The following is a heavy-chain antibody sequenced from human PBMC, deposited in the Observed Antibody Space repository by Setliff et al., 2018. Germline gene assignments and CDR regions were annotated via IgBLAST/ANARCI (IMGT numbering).Heavy chain of an antibody. CDR3: AKGKQLAPVGPFDY. Sequence: VASVKVSCRASGYTFTDYYIHWVRQAPGQGLEWMGWINPNSGGTNYAQKFQGWVTMTRDTSISTAYMELSRLRSDDTAVYYCAKGKQLAPVGPFDYWGQGTLVTVSS. CDR2: INPNSGGT. CDR1: GYTFTDYY. J-gene: IGHJ4*02. V-gene: IGHV1-2*04. D-gene: IGHD6-6*01.